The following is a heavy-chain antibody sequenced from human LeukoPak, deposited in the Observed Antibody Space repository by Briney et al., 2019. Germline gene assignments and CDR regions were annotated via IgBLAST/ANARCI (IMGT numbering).Heavy chain of an antibody. V-gene: IGHV4-59*01. D-gene: IGHD3-3*01. J-gene: IGHJ4*02. Sequence: PSETLSLTCTVSGGSISSYCWSWIRQPPGKGLEWIGYIYYSGSTNYNPSLKSRVTISVDTSKNQFSLKLSSVTAADTAVYYCARAQYDFWSGYELPGHFDYWGQGTLVTVSS. CDR2: IYYSGST. CDR3: ARAQYDFWSGYELPGHFDY. CDR1: GGSISSYC.